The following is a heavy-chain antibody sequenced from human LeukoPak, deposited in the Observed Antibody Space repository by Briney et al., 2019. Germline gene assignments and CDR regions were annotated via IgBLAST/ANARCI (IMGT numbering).Heavy chain of an antibody. CDR3: ARVQTGTTNWFDP. J-gene: IGHJ5*02. D-gene: IGHD1-1*01. Sequence: PGGSLRLSCAASGFTFHIYAMNWVRQAPGKGLEWVANINRDGSGKYYVDSVRGRFTISRDNAKNSLYLQMNSLRAEDTAVYYCARVQTGTTNWFDPWGQGTLVTVSS. CDR1: GFTFHIYA. CDR2: INRDGSGK. V-gene: IGHV3-7*04.